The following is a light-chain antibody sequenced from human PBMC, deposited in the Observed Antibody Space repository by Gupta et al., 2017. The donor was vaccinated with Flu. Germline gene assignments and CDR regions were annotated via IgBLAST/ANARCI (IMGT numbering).Light chain of an antibody. CDR3: MQALQTPRT. CDR2: LGS. CDR1: QSLLHSNGYNY. J-gene: IGKJ1*01. Sequence: EIVMTQSPLSLPVTPGEQASISCRSSQSLLHSNGYNYLDWYLQKPGQSPQLLIYLGSNRASGVPDRFSGSGSGTDFTLKISRVEAEDVGVYYCMQALQTPRTFGQGTKVEIK. V-gene: IGKV2-28*01.